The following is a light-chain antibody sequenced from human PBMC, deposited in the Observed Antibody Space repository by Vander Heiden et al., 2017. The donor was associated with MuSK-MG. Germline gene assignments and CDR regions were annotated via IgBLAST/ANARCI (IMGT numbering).Light chain of an antibody. V-gene: IGKV1-33*01. CDR2: DAS. CDR3: QQYDNLPFT. CDR1: QDISNY. Sequence: DIQMTQSPSSLSASVGDRVTITCQASQDISNYLNWYQQKPGKAPKLLIYDASNLETGVPSRFSGSGSGTDFTFTISSLQPEDIATYYCQQYDNLPFTCGPGTKVDTK. J-gene: IGKJ3*01.